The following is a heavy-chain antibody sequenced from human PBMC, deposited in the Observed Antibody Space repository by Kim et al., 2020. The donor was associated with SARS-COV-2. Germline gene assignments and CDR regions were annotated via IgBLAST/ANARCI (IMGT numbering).Heavy chain of an antibody. Sequence: RQSRKSRLTITKDTSKNQVVLTMTNMDPVDTATYYCAHRVTFLKGEFDLWGQGTLVTVSS. D-gene: IGHD3-10*01. V-gene: IGHV2-5*01. J-gene: IGHJ5*02. CDR3: AHRVTFLKGEFDL.